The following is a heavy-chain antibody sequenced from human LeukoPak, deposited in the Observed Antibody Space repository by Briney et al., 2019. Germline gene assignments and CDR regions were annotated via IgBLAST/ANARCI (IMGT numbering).Heavy chain of an antibody. CDR2: IYTSGST. CDR3: ARDSGDPVVVTAIVS. D-gene: IGHD2-21*02. V-gene: IGHV4-4*07. CDR1: GGSISSYY. Sequence: SKTLSLTCTVSGGSISSYYWSWIRQPAGKGLEWIGRIYTSGSTNYNPSLKSRVTMSVDTSKNQFSLKLSSVTAADTAVYYCARDSGDPVVVTAIVSWGQGTLVTVSS. J-gene: IGHJ4*02.